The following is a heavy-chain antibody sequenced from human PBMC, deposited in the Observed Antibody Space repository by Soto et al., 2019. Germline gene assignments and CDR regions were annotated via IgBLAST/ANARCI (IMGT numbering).Heavy chain of an antibody. CDR2: IYYSGST. CDR1: GGSVSSGSYY. J-gene: IGHJ6*02. D-gene: IGHD6-19*01. Sequence: SETLSLTCTVSGGSVSSGSYYWSWIRQPPGKGLEWTGYIYYSGSTNYNPSLKSRVTISVDTSKNQFSLKLSSVTAADTAVYYCARTGIAVADSYYYYGMDVWGQGTTVTVSS. CDR3: ARTGIAVADSYYYYGMDV. V-gene: IGHV4-61*01.